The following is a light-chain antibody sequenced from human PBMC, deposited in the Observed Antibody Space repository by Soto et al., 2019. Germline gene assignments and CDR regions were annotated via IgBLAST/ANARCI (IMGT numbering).Light chain of an antibody. J-gene: IGLJ2*01. CDR3: QAWDTSTVV. Sequence: SYELTQPPSVSVSPGQTASIICSGDKLGNKYVSWYQQRPGQSPVLVMYQDSKRPSGIPERFSGSNSGNAATLTISGTQAMDEADYYCQAWDTSTVVFGGGTMLTVL. V-gene: IGLV3-1*01. CDR1: KLGNKY. CDR2: QDS.